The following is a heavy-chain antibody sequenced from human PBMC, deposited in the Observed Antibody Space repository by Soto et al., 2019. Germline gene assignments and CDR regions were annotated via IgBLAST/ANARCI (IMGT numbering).Heavy chain of an antibody. CDR2: INHSGST. D-gene: IGHD3-10*01. J-gene: IGHJ6*02. CDR1: GGSFSGYY. V-gene: IGHV4-34*01. Sequence: SETLSLTCAVYGGSFSGYYWSWIRQPPGKGLEWIGEINHSGSTNYNPSLKSRVTISVDTSKNQFSLKLSSVTAADTAVYYCARVPVLLWFGELSDNNYGMDVWGQGTTVTVSS. CDR3: ARVPVLLWFGELSDNNYGMDV.